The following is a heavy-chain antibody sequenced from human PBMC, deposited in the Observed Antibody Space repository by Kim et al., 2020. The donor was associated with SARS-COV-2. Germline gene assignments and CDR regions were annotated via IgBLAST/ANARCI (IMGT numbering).Heavy chain of an antibody. CDR2: ITSDGSGT. CDR1: GFTFSNYW. V-gene: IGHV3-74*01. CDR3: ARDRLGPGQTFDI. D-gene: IGHD6-19*01. Sequence: GGSLRLSCAASGFTFSNYWMHWVRRAPGKGLMWVSRITSDGSGTHYADSVKGRFTVSRDNARNTLSLQMNSLRVDDTAVYYCARDRLGPGQTFDIWGQGTMVTVSS. J-gene: IGHJ3*02.